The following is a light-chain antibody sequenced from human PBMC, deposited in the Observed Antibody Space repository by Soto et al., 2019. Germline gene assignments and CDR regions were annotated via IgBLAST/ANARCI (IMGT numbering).Light chain of an antibody. CDR3: QQYYKTPRT. J-gene: IGKJ1*01. CDR1: QSVLTSSNNKNY. V-gene: IGKV4-1*01. CDR2: WAS. Sequence: DIVMNQSPDSLAVSLGERATINCRSSQSVLTSSNNKNYLAWYQQKPGQPPKVLIYWASTRESGVPDRFSGSESGTDFTLTISSLQAEDVAVYCCQQYYKTPRTFGQGTKVDI.